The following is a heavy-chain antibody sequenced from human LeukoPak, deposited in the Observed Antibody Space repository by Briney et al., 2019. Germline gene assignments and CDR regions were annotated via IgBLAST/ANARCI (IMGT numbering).Heavy chain of an antibody. V-gene: IGHV1-18*01. Sequence: ASVKVSSKASGYTFTSYGISWVRQAPGQGLEWMGWISAYNGNTNYAQKLQGRVTMTTDTSTSTAYMELRSLRSDDTAVYYCARVGYNWNDGIYYYYGMDVWGQGTTVTVSS. D-gene: IGHD1-1*01. CDR2: ISAYNGNT. CDR1: GYTFTSYG. CDR3: ARVGYNWNDGIYYYYGMDV. J-gene: IGHJ6*02.